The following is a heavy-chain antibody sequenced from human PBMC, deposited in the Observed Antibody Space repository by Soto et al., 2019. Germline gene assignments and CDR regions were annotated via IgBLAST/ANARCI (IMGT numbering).Heavy chain of an antibody. J-gene: IGHJ4*02. D-gene: IGHD3-22*01. CDR2: ISSDGTNE. CDR3: EKDFGFDSSGYDY. CDR1: GFSFNMFA. V-gene: IGHV3-30*18. Sequence: PGGSLRLSCAASGFSFNMFAMHWLRQAPGKGLEWVARISSDGTNEQYADSVKGRFTISRDNSKDTVYVQMNSLRIEDTAVYYCEKDFGFDSSGYDYWGRGTLVTVSS.